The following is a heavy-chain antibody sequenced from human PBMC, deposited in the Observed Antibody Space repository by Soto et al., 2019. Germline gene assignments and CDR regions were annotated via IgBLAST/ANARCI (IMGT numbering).Heavy chain of an antibody. D-gene: IGHD2-2*01. Sequence: PSETLSLTCTASGGSISSSSYYWGWIRQPPGKGLEWIGSIYYSGSTCYNPSLKSRVTISVDTSKNQFSLKLSSVTAADTAVYYCARLFPRVVPAAIYFDYWGQGTLVT. V-gene: IGHV4-39*01. CDR1: GGSISSSSYY. CDR3: ARLFPRVVPAAIYFDY. CDR2: IYYSGST. J-gene: IGHJ4*02.